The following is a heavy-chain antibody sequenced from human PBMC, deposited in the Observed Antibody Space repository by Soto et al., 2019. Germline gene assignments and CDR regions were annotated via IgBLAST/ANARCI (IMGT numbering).Heavy chain of an antibody. CDR2: IYFTGNT. D-gene: IGHD6-25*01. CDR3: AGQTFTIAAASYGRSNWFDP. CDR1: GGSITSSSHF. V-gene: IGHV4-39*01. Sequence: SETLSLTCSVSGGSITSSSHFWGWVRQPPGKGLEWIGTIYFTGNTYYTPSLKSRLTMSIDTSKNEFSLRLNSVTAADTAVYYCAGQTFTIAAASYGRSNWFDPWGPGTLVTVSS. J-gene: IGHJ5*02.